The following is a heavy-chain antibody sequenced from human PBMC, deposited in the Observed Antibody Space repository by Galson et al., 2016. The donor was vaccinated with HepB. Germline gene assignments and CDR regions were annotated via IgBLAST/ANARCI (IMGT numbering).Heavy chain of an antibody. J-gene: IGHJ4*02. CDR1: GGSISSDTYY. Sequence: TLSLTCSVSGGSISSDTYYWGWIRQPPGKGLEYIGTIFYRGSTLYNPSLKSRVTISVDTSKNQFSLKLSSVTAADTAVYYCVRRALSGVLGPYYFDYWGQGTLVIISS. D-gene: IGHD3-16*01. V-gene: IGHV4-39*01. CDR3: VRRALSGVLGPYYFDY. CDR2: IFYRGST.